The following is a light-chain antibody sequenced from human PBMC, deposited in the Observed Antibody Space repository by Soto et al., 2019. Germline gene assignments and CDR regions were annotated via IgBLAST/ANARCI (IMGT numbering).Light chain of an antibody. J-gene: IGKJ1*01. Sequence: DIQMTQSPSSLSASIGDRVTISCRASQGISNDLAWYQQKPGKVPYLLIYAASTSHSGVPSRFRGSGSGTDFTLTISSLQPEDVATYYCQNYNSAPRTFGKGPRWISN. CDR3: QNYNSAPRT. CDR2: AAS. V-gene: IGKV1-27*01. CDR1: QGISND.